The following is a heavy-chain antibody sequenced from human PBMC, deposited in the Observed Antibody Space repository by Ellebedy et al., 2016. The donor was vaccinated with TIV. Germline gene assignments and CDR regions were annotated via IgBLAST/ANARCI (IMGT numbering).Heavy chain of an antibody. CDR3: AKVPVGFCNRPFCFYLDD. J-gene: IGHJ4*02. Sequence: PGGSLRLSCPASGFTSSSFDIHWVRQAPGKGLEWVALISYDANNKYYADSLKGRFTISRDNSKNTLYLQMNTLRPEDTAVYYCAKVPVGFCNRPFCFYLDDWGQGTLVSVSS. CDR2: ISYDANNK. V-gene: IGHV3-30*18. CDR1: GFTSSSFD. D-gene: IGHD2-2*03.